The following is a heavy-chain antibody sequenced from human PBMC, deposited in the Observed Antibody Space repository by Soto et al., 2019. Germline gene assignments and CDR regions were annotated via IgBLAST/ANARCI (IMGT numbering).Heavy chain of an antibody. D-gene: IGHD6-19*01. CDR3: AKDLIAVAGTGNHPPPH. V-gene: IGHV3-23*01. J-gene: IGHJ4*02. CDR1: GFTFSSYA. Sequence: EVQLLESGGGLVQPGGCLRLSCAASGFTFSSYARSWVRQAPGKGLEWVSTITTGGGGYYADSVKGHITSSKVTSQNTLYLQMNSLGAEDTAVYFCAKDLIAVAGTGNHPPPHWGQGTLVTASS. CDR2: ITTGGGG.